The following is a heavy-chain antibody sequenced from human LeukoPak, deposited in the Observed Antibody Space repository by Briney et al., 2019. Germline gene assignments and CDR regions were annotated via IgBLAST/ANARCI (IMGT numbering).Heavy chain of an antibody. V-gene: IGHV4-34*01. Sequence: SSETLSLTCAVYGGSFSGYYWSWIRQPPGKGLEWIGEINHSGSTNYNPSLKSRVTISVDTSKNQFSLQLNSVTPEDTAVYYCARGVLPPFDPWGQGTLVTVSS. CDR3: ARGVLPPFDP. CDR1: GGSFSGYY. J-gene: IGHJ5*02. D-gene: IGHD3-10*01. CDR2: INHSGST.